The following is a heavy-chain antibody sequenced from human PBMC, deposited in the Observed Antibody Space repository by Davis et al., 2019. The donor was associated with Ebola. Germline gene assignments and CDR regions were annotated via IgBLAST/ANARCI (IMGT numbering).Heavy chain of an antibody. V-gene: IGHV4-39*01. CDR3: ARQEHSPDWINLWWYFDL. Sequence: PSETLSLTCTVSGGSISTSSYFWGWIRQPPGKGLEWIGSIYYSGSTYYNPSLKSRVTISVDTSKNQFSLKLSSVTAADTAVYYCARQEHSPDWINLWWYFDLWGRGTLVTVTS. D-gene: IGHD2-2*03. CDR2: IYYSGST. J-gene: IGHJ2*01. CDR1: GGSISTSSYF.